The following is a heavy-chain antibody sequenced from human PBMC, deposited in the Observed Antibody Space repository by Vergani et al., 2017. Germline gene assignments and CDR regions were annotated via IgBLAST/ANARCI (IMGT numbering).Heavy chain of an antibody. CDR2: INTNTGNP. V-gene: IGHV7-4-1*02. CDR1: GYSFTNYA. D-gene: IGHD3-10*01. J-gene: IGHJ6*02. CDR3: ARLRSAVVRGVQGATYYYYGLDV. Sequence: QVQLVQSGSELKKPGASVRISCKTSGYSFTNYAINWLRQAPGQGLEWMGRINTNTGNPTYAQGFTGRFVFSLDRPASASHLQISGLKTDDTAVYYCARLRSAVVRGVQGATYYYYGLDVWGQGTSVTVSS.